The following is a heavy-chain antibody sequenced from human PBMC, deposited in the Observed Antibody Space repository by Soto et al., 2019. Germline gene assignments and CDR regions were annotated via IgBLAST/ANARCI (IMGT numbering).Heavy chain of an antibody. J-gene: IGHJ4*02. V-gene: IGHV3-72*01. CDR1: GFTFSDHY. Sequence: EVQLVESGGGLVQPGGSLRLSCAASGFTFSDHYIDWVRQAPGKGLEWVGRTRNKANSYTTEYAASVKGRFTISRDDSKNSLSLQMNSLKTEDTAVYYCARVSFIGSGYYLDSWGQGTLVTVSS. CDR3: ARVSFIGSGYYLDS. D-gene: IGHD3-22*01. CDR2: TRNKANSYTT.